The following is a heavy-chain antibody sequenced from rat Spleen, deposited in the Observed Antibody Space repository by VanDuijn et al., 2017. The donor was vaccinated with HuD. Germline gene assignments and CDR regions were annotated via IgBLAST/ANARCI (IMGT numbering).Heavy chain of an antibody. Sequence: EVQLVESGGGLVQPGRSLRLSCAASGFTFSDYNMAWVRQAPRKGLARVASISPSGRNTYYRDSVKGRFTVSRDNAKSTLSLQMDSLRSEDTATYYCARHWGYWGQGVMVTVSS. V-gene: IGHV5-25*01. J-gene: IGHJ2*01. D-gene: IGHD4-6*01. CDR1: GFTFSDYN. CDR3: ARHWGY. CDR2: ISPSGRNT.